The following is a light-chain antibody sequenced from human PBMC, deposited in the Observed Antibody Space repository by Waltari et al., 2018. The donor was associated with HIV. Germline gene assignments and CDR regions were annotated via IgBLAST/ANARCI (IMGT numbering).Light chain of an antibody. CDR3: CSYAGSYDFAVL. Sequence: QSALTQPRSVSGSLGQSVTISCTVISSDVGGYNYVSWYQQHPGKAPKLLIFDVTKRPSRVPDLFSGSKSGDTASLTICVLQSEDEADYYCCSYAGSYDFAVLFGGWTNLTVL. CDR2: DVT. J-gene: IGLJ2*01. V-gene: IGLV2-11*01. CDR1: SSDVGGYNY.